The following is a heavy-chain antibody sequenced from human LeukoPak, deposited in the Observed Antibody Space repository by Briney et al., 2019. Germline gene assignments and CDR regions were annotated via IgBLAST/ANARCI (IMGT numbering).Heavy chain of an antibody. Sequence: EASVKVSCKASGGTFSSYAISWVRQAPGQGLEWMGWINPNSGGTNYAQKFQGRVTMTRDTSISTAYMELSRLRSDDTAVYYCARNYYGSGGGFDYWGQGTLVTVSS. J-gene: IGHJ4*02. CDR2: INPNSGGT. CDR3: ARNYYGSGGGFDY. D-gene: IGHD3-10*01. CDR1: GGTFSSYA. V-gene: IGHV1-2*02.